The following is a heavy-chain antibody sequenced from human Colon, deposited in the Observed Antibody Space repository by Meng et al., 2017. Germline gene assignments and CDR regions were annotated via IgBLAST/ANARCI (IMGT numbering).Heavy chain of an antibody. CDR3: AKDSNYYDTSGYYSNAFDI. Sequence: GGSLRLSCAASGFTFGSYAMSWVRQTPGKGLEWVSTISGRGGSTYYPDSVKGRFTISRDNSKNTLSLQVNSLRGEDTAVYFCAKDSNYYDTSGYYSNAFDIWGQGTMVTVSS. D-gene: IGHD3-22*01. V-gene: IGHV3-23*01. CDR1: GFTFGSYA. CDR2: ISGRGGST. J-gene: IGHJ3*02.